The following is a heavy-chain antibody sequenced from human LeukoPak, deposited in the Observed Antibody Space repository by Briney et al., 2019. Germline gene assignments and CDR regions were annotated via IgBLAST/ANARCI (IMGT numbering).Heavy chain of an antibody. CDR3: ARGHRVLLWFGELFDY. D-gene: IGHD3-10*01. CDR1: GFTFSSYW. Sequence: GGSLRLSCAASGFTFSSYWMSWVRQAPGKGLEWVANIKRDGSEKYYVDSVKGRFTISRDNAKNSLYLQMNSLRAEDTAVYYCARGHRVLLWFGELFDYWGQGTLVTVSS. J-gene: IGHJ4*02. V-gene: IGHV3-7*05. CDR2: IKRDGSEK.